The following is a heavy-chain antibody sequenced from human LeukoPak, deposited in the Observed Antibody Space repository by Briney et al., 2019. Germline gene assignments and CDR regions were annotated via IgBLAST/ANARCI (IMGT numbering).Heavy chain of an antibody. CDR1: GYTFRAYA. D-gene: IGHD6-19*01. CDR2: IDADNGDT. Sequence: ASVNVSCKASGYTFRAYAIHWVRQAPGQRFEWMGWIDADNGDTRYSQRFQGRVTITRDTSASTVYMELSSLRSEDTAVYYCARGSTSDWPLDHWGQGTLVTISS. CDR3: ARGSTSDWPLDH. J-gene: IGHJ4*02. V-gene: IGHV1-3*01.